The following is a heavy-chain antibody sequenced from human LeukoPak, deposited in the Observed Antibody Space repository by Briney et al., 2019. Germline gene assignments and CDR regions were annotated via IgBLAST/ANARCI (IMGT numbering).Heavy chain of an antibody. CDR3: ARRSAGYRYRIDS. V-gene: IGHV4-59*08. D-gene: IGHD5-18*01. CDR2: LYSSGTT. Sequence: PSETLSLTCTVSGGSISTYYWSCIRQPPGKGLEYIGYLYSSGTTNYNPSLKSRVTISVDTCKNQFSLIRSSGTAADTAVYYCARRSAGYRYRIDSWGQGTLVTVSS. J-gene: IGHJ4*02. CDR1: GGSISTYY.